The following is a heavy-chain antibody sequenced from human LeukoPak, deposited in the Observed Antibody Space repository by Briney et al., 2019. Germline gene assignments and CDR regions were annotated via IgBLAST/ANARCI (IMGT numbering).Heavy chain of an antibody. J-gene: IGHJ4*02. CDR2: INHSGST. D-gene: IGHD4-17*01. CDR3: ARGFPTTVTTYRGGYFDY. Sequence: SETLSLTCAVYGGSFSGYYWSWIRQPPGKELEWIGEINHSGSTNYNPSLKSRVTISVDTSKNQFSLKLSSVTAADTAVYYCARGFPTTVTTYRGGYFDYWGQGTLVTVSS. V-gene: IGHV4-34*01. CDR1: GGSFSGYY.